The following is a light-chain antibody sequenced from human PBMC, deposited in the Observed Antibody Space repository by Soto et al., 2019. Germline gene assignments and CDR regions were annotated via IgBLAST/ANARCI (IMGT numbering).Light chain of an antibody. V-gene: IGLV2-14*01. CDR1: ISDVGTYNY. J-gene: IGLJ1*01. CDR3: TSYTRDTALD. CDR2: EVS. Sequence: QTALAQPASVSGSPGQSITISCTGTISDVGTYNYVSWYQHHPGKAPKLIIYEVSNRPSGVSNRFSGSKSGSTASLTISGLQAEDEADYHCTSYTRDTALDFGTGTKVTVL.